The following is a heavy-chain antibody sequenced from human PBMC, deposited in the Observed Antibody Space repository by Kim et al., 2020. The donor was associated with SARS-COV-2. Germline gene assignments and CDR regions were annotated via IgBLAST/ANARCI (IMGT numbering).Heavy chain of an antibody. J-gene: IGHJ4*02. Sequence: GGSLRLSCAASGFTFSSYAMSWVRQAPGKGLEWVSAISSSGAGTYYADSVKGRFSISRDNSKNTLYLQMNSLRAEDTAVYYCAKGKWFGELLNWGQGTLVTVSS. V-gene: IGHV3-23*01. CDR2: ISSSGAGT. CDR3: AKGKWFGELLN. D-gene: IGHD3-10*01. CDR1: GFTFSSYA.